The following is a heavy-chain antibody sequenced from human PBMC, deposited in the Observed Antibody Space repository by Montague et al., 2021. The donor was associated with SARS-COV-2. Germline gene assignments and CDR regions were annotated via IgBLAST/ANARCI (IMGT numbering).Heavy chain of an antibody. Sequence: SETLSLTCTVSGGFVSSGSYYWSWIRQPPGKGLEWIGYMYYGGSTKYNPSLKSRVTISVDTSKNQFSLKLSSVTAADTAVYYCARDQTHYDFWSAYHPRAFDXWGQGTMVTVSS. D-gene: IGHD3-3*01. CDR1: GGFVSSGSYY. V-gene: IGHV4-61*01. J-gene: IGHJ3*02. CDR3: ARDQTHYDFWSAYHPRAFDX. CDR2: MYYGGST.